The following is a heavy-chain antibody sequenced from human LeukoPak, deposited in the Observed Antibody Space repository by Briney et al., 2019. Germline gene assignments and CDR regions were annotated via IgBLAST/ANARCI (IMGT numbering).Heavy chain of an antibody. CDR1: GYSFTSNY. D-gene: IGHD3-10*01. Sequence: ASVKVSCKASGYSFTSNYIHWVRQAPGQGLEWMGMIYPRDGSTSYAQKFQGRVTVTRDTSTSTVHMELSGLRSEDTAVYYCAVMVRRTFDPWGQGTLVTVSS. V-gene: IGHV1-46*01. J-gene: IGHJ5*02. CDR2: IYPRDGST. CDR3: AVMVRRTFDP.